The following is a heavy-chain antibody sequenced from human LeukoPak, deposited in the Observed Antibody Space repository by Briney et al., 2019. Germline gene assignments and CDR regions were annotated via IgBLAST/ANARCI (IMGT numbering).Heavy chain of an antibody. V-gene: IGHV3-48*01. CDR2: ISGTSGTI. D-gene: IGHD5-18*01. CDR3: ARDHVDTVMANFDY. Sequence: GGSLRLSCAASGFTFSSYEMNWVRQAPGKGLEWISYISGTSGTIYSADSVKGRFTISRDNSKNTLYLQMNSLRAEDTAVYYCARDHVDTVMANFDYWGQGTLVTVSS. CDR1: GFTFSSYE. J-gene: IGHJ4*02.